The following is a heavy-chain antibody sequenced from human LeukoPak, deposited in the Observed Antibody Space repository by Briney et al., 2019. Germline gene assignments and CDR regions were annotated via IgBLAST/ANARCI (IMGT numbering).Heavy chain of an antibody. D-gene: IGHD3/OR15-3a*01. J-gene: IGHJ4*02. CDR3: ARDSGTGSLDY. Sequence: SETLSLTCTVSGGSISSGGYYWSWIRQHPGKGLEWIGYIYYSGSTYYNPSLKSRVTISVDTSKNQFSLKLSSVTAADTSVYYCARDSGTGSLDYWGQGTLVTVSS. V-gene: IGHV4-31*03. CDR2: IYYSGST. CDR1: GGSISSGGYY.